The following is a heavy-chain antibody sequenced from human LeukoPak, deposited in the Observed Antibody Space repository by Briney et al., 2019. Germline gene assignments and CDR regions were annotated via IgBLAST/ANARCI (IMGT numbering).Heavy chain of an antibody. CDR1: GYTFTSYY. CDR3: AREWPHDIAANAFDI. J-gene: IGHJ3*02. D-gene: IGHD6-6*01. Sequence: ASVKVSCKXSGYTFTSYYMHWVRQAPGQGLEWMGIINPSGGSTSYAQKFQGRVTMTRDTSTSTVYMELSSLRSEDTAVYYCAREWPHDIAANAFDIWGPGTMVTVSS. V-gene: IGHV1-46*01. CDR2: INPSGGST.